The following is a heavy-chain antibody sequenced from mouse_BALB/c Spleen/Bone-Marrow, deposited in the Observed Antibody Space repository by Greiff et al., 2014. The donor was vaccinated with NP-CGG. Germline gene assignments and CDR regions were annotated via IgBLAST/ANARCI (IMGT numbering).Heavy chain of an antibody. V-gene: IGHV7-3*02. Sequence: DVHLVESGGGLVQPGGSLRLSCATSGFTFTDYYMNWVRQPPGKALEWLGFIRNKANGYTTEYSASVKGRFTISRDNSQSILDLQMNTLRAEDSATYYCARDSRSTVSHFDYWGQGTTLTVSS. CDR3: ARDSRSTVSHFDY. CDR1: GFTFTDYY. D-gene: IGHD1-1*01. CDR2: IRNKANGYTT. J-gene: IGHJ2*01.